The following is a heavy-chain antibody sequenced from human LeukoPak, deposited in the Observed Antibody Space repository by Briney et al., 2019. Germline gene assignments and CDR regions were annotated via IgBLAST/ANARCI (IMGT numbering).Heavy chain of an antibody. CDR2: IYTSGST. V-gene: IGHV4-61*02. D-gene: IGHD4-17*01. CDR3: TRVDYGDNSKHFDY. Sequence: SETLSLTCTVSGGSISSGSYYWSWIRQPAGKGLEWIGRIYTSGSTNYNPSLKSRVTISVDTSKNQFSLKLSSVTAADTAVYYCTRVDYGDNSKHFDYWDQGTLVTVSS. J-gene: IGHJ4*02. CDR1: GGSISSGSYY.